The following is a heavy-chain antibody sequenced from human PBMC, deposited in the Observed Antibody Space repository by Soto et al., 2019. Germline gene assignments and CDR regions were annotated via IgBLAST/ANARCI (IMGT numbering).Heavy chain of an antibody. J-gene: IGHJ4*02. Sequence: EVQLVESGGGLVQPGGSLRLSCAASGFAFSNYEMNWVRQAPGKGLEWVSYISLSGSTIYYADSVKGRFTISRDDAKTSLYLQMNSLRADDTAVYYCARESFIASPNFFDYWGQGPLVTVSS. CDR3: ARESFIASPNFFDY. CDR1: GFAFSNYE. V-gene: IGHV3-48*03. CDR2: ISLSGSTI. D-gene: IGHD3-16*02.